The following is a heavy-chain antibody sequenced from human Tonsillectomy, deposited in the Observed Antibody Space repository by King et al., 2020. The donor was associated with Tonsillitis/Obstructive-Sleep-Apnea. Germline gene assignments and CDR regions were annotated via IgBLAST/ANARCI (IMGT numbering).Heavy chain of an antibody. CDR3: ARLMDTALVPSGMYV. D-gene: IGHD5-18*01. CDR2: IDPTDSYT. CDR1: GYSFTTYW. J-gene: IGHJ6*02. V-gene: IGHV5-10-1*03. Sequence: QLVQSGAEVKKPGESLRISCKGSGYSFTTYWISWVRQMPGKGLEWMGRIDPTDSYTNYSPSFQGHVTISADKSISTAYLQWSSLKASDTSIYYCARLMDTALVPSGMYVSVQGTTVTVSS.